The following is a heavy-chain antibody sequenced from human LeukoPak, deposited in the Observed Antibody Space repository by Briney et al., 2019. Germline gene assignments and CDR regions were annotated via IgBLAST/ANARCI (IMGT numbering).Heavy chain of an antibody. Sequence: VRSLRLSCAASGFTFRSYSMNWVRQTPRKGLEWGSFITSSSSTIHYVDSVKGRFIISRDNAKNSLYLQMNSLRAEDTAVYYCARDRPGSGWYYFDSWGQGTLVTVSS. CDR2: ITSSSSTI. CDR3: ARDRPGSGWYYFDS. J-gene: IGHJ4*02. D-gene: IGHD6-19*01. CDR1: GFTFRSYS. V-gene: IGHV3-48*01.